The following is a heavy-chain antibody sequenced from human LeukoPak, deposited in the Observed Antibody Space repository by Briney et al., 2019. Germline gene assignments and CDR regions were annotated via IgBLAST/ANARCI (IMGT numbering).Heavy chain of an antibody. D-gene: IGHD2-21*01. CDR2: INHSGST. V-gene: IGHV4-34*01. J-gene: IGHJ4*02. CDR3: ARPGRTTSFAVVRAKFGY. CDR1: GGSFSGYY. Sequence: SSETLSLTCAVYGGSFSGYYWSWIRQPPGKGLEWIGEINHSGSTNYNPSLKSRVTISVDTSKNQFSLKLSSVTAADTAVYYCARPGRTTSFAVVRAKFGYWGQGTLVTVSS.